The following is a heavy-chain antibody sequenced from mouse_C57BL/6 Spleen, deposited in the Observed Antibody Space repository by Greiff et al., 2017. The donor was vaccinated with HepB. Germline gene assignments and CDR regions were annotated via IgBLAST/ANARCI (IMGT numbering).Heavy chain of an antibody. CDR1: GYTFTGYW. CDR2: ILPGSGST. CDR3: ARREYYGSSWDYAMDY. D-gene: IGHD1-1*01. J-gene: IGHJ4*01. Sequence: VQLQQSGAELMKPGASVKLSCKATGYTFTGYWIEWVKQRPGHGLEWIGEILPGSGSTNYNEKFKGKATFTADTSSNTAYMQLSSLTTEDSAIYYCARREYYGSSWDYAMDYWGQGTSVTVSS. V-gene: IGHV1-9*01.